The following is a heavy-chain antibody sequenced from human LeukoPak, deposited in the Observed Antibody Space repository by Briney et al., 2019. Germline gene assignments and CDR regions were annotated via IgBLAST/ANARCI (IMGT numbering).Heavy chain of an antibody. CDR2: INHSGSA. D-gene: IGHD3-16*02. CDR3: ARGRPPSFFDY. V-gene: IGHV4-34*01. J-gene: IGHJ4*02. CDR1: DVSFSGYY. Sequence: SETLSLTCAVYDVSFSGYYCSWIRQPPGKGLEWIGEINHSGSANYNPSLKSRVTISLDTSKNQFSLRLTSVTAADTAVYYCARGRPPSFFDYWGQGTLVTVSS.